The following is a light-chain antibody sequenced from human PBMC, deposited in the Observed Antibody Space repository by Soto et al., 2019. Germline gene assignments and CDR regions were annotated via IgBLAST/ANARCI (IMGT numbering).Light chain of an antibody. Sequence: QSVLTQPPSVSAAPGQKVTISCSGSSSNIGDNYVSWYQHLPGTAPKLVIYDNNKRPSGIPDRFSGSKSGTSATLGITGLRTGDEADYYCGAWDSSLSAGIFGGGTKVTVL. CDR1: SSNIGDNY. CDR3: GAWDSSLSAGI. J-gene: IGLJ2*01. V-gene: IGLV1-51*01. CDR2: DNN.